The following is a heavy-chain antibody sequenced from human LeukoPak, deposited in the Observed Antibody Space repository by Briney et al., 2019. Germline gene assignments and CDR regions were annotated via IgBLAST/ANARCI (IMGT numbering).Heavy chain of an antibody. V-gene: IGHV4-39*01. D-gene: IGHD2-2*01. J-gene: IGHJ6*03. Sequence: SETLSLTCTVSGGSISSSSYYWGWIRQPPGKGLEWLGSIYYSGSTYYNPSLKSRVTISVDTSKNQFSLKLSSVTAAGTAVYYCARRRDCSSTSCSGYYYYYMDVWGKGTTVTVSS. CDR1: GGSISSSSYY. CDR3: ARRRDCSSTSCSGYYYYYMDV. CDR2: IYYSGST.